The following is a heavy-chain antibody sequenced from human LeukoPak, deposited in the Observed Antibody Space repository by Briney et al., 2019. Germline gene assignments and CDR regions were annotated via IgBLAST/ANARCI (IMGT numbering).Heavy chain of an antibody. CDR1: GGSISSYY. CDR3: AREGYCSGGSCHNWFDP. J-gene: IGHJ5*02. V-gene: IGHV4-59*01. D-gene: IGHD2-15*01. Sequence: SETLSLTCTVSGGSISSYYWSWLRQPPGKGLEWIGYIYYSGSTNYNPSLKSRVTISVGTPNNQFSLKLSSVPAADTAVYYCAREGYCSGGSCHNWFDPWGQGTLVTVSS. CDR2: IYYSGST.